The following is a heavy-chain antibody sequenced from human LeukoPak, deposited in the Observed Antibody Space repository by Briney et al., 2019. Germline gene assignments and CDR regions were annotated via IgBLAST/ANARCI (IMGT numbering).Heavy chain of an antibody. V-gene: IGHV3-30-3*01. CDR2: VSYDGGSK. CDR1: GFAFSSYT. D-gene: IGHD6-13*01. Sequence: GRSLRLSCAASGFAFSSYTMHWVRQGPGKGLEWVALVSYDGGSKYYADSVKGRITISRDNSKNTLHLQMNSLRTEDTAVYYCARVKGGIAAAGNYFDYWGQGTLVTVSS. CDR3: ARVKGGIAAAGNYFDY. J-gene: IGHJ4*02.